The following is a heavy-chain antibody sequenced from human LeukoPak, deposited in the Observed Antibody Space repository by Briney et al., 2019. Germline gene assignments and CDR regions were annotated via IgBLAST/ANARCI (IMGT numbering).Heavy chain of an antibody. Sequence: GGSLRLSCEASGFTFSTFWMTWVRQVPGKGLEWVANIKQDGNERNYVDSVKGRFTISRDNAKNSLYLQMNSLRAEDTAVYYCARGASSSPWGQGTLVTVSS. V-gene: IGHV3-7*03. D-gene: IGHD6-13*01. CDR3: ARGASSSP. CDR1: GFTFSTFW. CDR2: IKQDGNER. J-gene: IGHJ5*02.